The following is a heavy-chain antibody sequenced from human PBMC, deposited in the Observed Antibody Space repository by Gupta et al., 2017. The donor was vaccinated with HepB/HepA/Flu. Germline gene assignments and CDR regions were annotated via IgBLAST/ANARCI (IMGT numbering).Heavy chain of an antibody. D-gene: IGHD4-17*01. V-gene: IGHV3-33*01. CDR2: IWYDGSNK. J-gene: IGHJ6*02. CDR1: GFTFSSYG. Sequence: QVQLVESGGGVVQPGRSLRLSCAASGFTFSSYGMHWVRQAPGKGLEWVAVIWYDGSNKYYADSVKGRFTISRDNSKNTLYLQMNSLRAEDTAVYYCARADDYSNYYGMDVWGQGTTVTVSS. CDR3: ARADDYSNYYGMDV.